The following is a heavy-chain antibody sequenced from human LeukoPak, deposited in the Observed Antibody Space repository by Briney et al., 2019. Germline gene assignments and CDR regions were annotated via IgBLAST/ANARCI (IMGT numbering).Heavy chain of an antibody. CDR3: ARRSDYGDYFDY. D-gene: IGHD4-17*01. J-gene: IGHJ4*02. CDR1: GGSISSGAYY. V-gene: IGHV4-31*03. Sequence: SQTLSLTCTVSGGSISSGAYYWTWIRQHPGKGLEWIGYIFHSGGTYYNPSLKSRVSIPVDTSKNQFSLKLNSVTAADTALYFCARRSDYGDYFDYWGQGTLVTVSS. CDR2: IFHSGGT.